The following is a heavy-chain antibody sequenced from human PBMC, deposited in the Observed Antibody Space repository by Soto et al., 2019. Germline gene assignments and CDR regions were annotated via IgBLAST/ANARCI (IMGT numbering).Heavy chain of an antibody. V-gene: IGHV3-7*01. CDR2: IKQDGSEK. Sequence: EVQLVESGGGLVQPGGSLRLSCAASGFTFSSCWMSWVRQAPGKGLEWVANIKQDGSEKYYVDSVKGRFTISRDNAKNSLYLQMNSLRAEDTAVYYCARTAFDYWGQGTLVTVSS. CDR1: GFTFSSCW. J-gene: IGHJ4*02. CDR3: ARTAFDY.